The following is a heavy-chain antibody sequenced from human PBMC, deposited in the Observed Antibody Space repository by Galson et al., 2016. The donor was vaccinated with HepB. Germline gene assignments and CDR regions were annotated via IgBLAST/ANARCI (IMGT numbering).Heavy chain of an antibody. Sequence: SLRLSCAASGFTFSSYAMSWVRQAPGKGLEWVSAISGSGGSTYYADSVKGRFTISRDNSKNTLYLQMNSLRAEDTAVYYCAKDSKITMQAKLRREHRVLHDSWGQGALVTVSS. CDR1: GFTFSSYA. J-gene: IGHJ4*02. D-gene: IGHD3-10*01. CDR2: ISGSGGST. CDR3: AKDSKITMQAKLRREHRVLHDS. V-gene: IGHV3-23*01.